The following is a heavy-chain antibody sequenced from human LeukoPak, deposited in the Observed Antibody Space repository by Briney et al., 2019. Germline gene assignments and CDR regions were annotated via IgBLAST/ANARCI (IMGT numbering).Heavy chain of an antibody. CDR3: ARATRGYTDYDNHYYYMDV. CDR1: GGSISTYY. Sequence: SETLSLTCTVSGGSISTYYWNWIRQPAGTGLEWMGRIYTTGSTNYNPSLKSRVTMSVDTSKNQFSLKVSSVTAADTAVYYCARATRGYTDYDNHYYYMDVWGKGTTVTISS. CDR2: IYTTGST. D-gene: IGHD5-12*01. V-gene: IGHV4-4*07. J-gene: IGHJ6*03.